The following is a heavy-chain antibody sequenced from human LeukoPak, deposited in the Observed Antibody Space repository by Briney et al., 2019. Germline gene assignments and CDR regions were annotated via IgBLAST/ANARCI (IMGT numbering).Heavy chain of an antibody. J-gene: IGHJ4*02. D-gene: IGHD4-17*01. V-gene: IGHV1-3*01. CDR1: GYTFTSYA. CDR3: ARGDYGDYLAGY. Sequence: ASVKVSCKASGYTFTSYAMHWVRQAPGQRLEWMGWINAGNGNTKYSQKFQGRVTITRDTSVSTAYMELSSLRSEDTAVYYCARGDYGDYLAGYWGQGTLVTVSS. CDR2: INAGNGNT.